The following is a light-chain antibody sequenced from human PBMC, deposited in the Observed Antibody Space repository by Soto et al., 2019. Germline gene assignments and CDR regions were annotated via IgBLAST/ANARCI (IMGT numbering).Light chain of an antibody. CDR3: RSYTSSRTLPYV. J-gene: IGLJ1*01. CDR1: SSDVGGYNY. CDR2: DVS. V-gene: IGLV2-14*01. Sequence: QSVLTQPASVSGSPGQSITISCTGTSSDVGGYNYVSWYQQHPGKAPKLMIYDVSNRPSGVSNRFSGSKSGNTASLTISGLQAEDEADYYCRSYTSSRTLPYVFGTGTKVPVL.